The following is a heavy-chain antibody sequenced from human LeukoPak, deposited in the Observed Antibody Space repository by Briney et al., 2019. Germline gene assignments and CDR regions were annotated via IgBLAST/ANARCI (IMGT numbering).Heavy chain of an antibody. CDR3: ARGVGFRGYVDY. CDR2: ISSGGSTI. J-gene: IGHJ4*02. CDR1: GFTFSSFE. Sequence: PGGSLRLSCAASGFTFSSFEMKWVRQAPGKGLGWVSYISSGGSTIYYADSVKGRFTISRDNAKNSLYLQMNSLRPEDTAVYYCARGVGFRGYVDYGGQGTLVTVSS. D-gene: IGHD5-12*01. V-gene: IGHV3-48*03.